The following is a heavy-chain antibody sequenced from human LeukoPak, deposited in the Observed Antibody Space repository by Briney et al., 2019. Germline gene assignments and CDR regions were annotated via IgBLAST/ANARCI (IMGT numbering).Heavy chain of an antibody. D-gene: IGHD3-22*01. J-gene: IGHJ4*02. CDR3: ASDSSGYYYFDC. Sequence: SETLSLTCAVYGGSFSAYYWGWVRQPPGKGLEWIGSISHSGTTYYNPSLKSRVTISLDMSKNQFSLKLSSVTAADTAVYYCASDSSGYYYFDCWGQGPLVTVSS. V-gene: IGHV4-38-2*01. CDR2: ISHSGTT. CDR1: GGSFSAYY.